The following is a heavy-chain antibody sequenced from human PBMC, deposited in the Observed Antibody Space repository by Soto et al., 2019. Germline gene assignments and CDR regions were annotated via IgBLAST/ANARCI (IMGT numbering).Heavy chain of an antibody. CDR1: GYTFTTYG. D-gene: IGHD1-26*01. CDR3: ARVGGSYYWSYFDY. J-gene: IGHJ4*02. CDR2: ISAYNGNT. Sequence: GASVKVSCKASGYTFTTYGISWVRQAPGQGLEWMGWISAYNGNTNYAQKLQGRVTMTTDTSTSTAFMELRSLRSDDTAVYYCARVGGSYYWSYFDYWGQGTLVTVSS. V-gene: IGHV1-18*01.